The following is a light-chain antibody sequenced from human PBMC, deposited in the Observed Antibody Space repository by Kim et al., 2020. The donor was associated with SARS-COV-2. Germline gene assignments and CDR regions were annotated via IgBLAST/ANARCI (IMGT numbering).Light chain of an antibody. CDR3: QQYGTSPWT. CDR1: QTVSSNN. CDR2: GTS. V-gene: IGKV3-20*01. Sequence: PGERATLSCRASQTVSSNNLGWYQQKPGQAPRLVIYGTSTRATGIPDRFSGSGSGTDFTLTITRLEPEDFAVYYCQQYGTSPWTFGQGTKV. J-gene: IGKJ1*01.